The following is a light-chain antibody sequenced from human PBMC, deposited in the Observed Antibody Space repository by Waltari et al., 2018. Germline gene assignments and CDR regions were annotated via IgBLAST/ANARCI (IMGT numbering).Light chain of an antibody. V-gene: IGLV2-14*03. J-gene: IGLJ1*01. Sequence: QSALTPPASASGSPGQSITISCTGTSSDVGGYNYVSWYQQYPAKAPKLVTYDVSARPSGASDRFPGSKSGNTASLVISGLQPEDEADYYCSSYTATRHYVFGTGTKVTVL. CDR1: SSDVGGYNY. CDR2: DVS. CDR3: SSYTATRHYV.